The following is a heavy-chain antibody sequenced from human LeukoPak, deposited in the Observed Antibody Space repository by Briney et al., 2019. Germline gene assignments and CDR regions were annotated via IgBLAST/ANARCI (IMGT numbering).Heavy chain of an antibody. CDR2: MNPNSGNT. J-gene: IGHJ3*02. V-gene: IGHV1-8*03. D-gene: IGHD3-16*02. Sequence: ASVKVSCKASGYTFTSYDINWVRQATGQGLEWMGWMNPNSGNTGYAQKFQGRVTITRNTSISTAYMELSSLRSEDTAVYYCARDYDYVWGSYRDRYDAFDIWGQGTMVTVSS. CDR3: ARDYDYVWGSYRDRYDAFDI. CDR1: GYTFTSYD.